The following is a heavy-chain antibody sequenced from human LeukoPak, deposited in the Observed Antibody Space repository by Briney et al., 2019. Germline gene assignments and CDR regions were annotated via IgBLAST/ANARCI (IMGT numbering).Heavy chain of an antibody. CDR1: GVTSSTYA. CDR2: INTDGSTT. Sequence: GGSLRLSCAASGVTSSTYAMTWVRQVPGKCLVWVSGINTDGSTTSYADSVKGRFTISRDNAKNTLYLQMNSLRAEDTAVYYCYGANAEDWGQGTLVTVSS. CDR3: YGANAED. V-gene: IGHV3-74*01. J-gene: IGHJ1*01. D-gene: IGHD4-23*01.